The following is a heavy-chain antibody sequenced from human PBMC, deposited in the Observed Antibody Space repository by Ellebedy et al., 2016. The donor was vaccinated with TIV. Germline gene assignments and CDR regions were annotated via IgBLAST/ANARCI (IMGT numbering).Heavy chain of an antibody. CDR3: ARKRFFSSEDSGRRGDSSYTGIDV. J-gene: IGHJ6*02. CDR2: FYYSGST. D-gene: IGHD6-19*01. Sequence: MPSETLSLTCTVSGRSISSSTYYWGWIRQPPGKGLEWSGSFYYSGSTYYNPSLKSRVTILVDKFKDHFSLRLTSVTAADTATYYCARKRFFSSEDSGRRGDSSYTGIDVWGPGTKVTVSS. V-gene: IGHV4-39*07. CDR1: GRSISSSTYY.